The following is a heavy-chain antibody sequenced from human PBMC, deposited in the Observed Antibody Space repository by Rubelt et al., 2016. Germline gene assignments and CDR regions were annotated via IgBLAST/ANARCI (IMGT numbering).Heavy chain of an antibody. CDR1: GYTFTSYA. J-gene: IGHJ5*02. Sequence: QVQLVQSGAEVKKPGASVKVSCKASGYTFTSYAMHWVRQAPGQRLEWMGWLNAGNGNTKCSQKFQGRVTITRDTSATTAYMELGSLRAEDTAVYYCARGLGLGYSSSWFNWFDPWGQGTLVTVSS. D-gene: IGHD6-13*01. V-gene: IGHV1-3*01. CDR2: LNAGNGNT. CDR3: ARGLGLGYSSSWFNWFDP.